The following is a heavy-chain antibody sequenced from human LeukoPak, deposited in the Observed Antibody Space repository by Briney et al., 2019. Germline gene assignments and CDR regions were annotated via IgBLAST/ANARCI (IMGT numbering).Heavy chain of an antibody. V-gene: IGHV4-31*03. CDR1: GGSISSGGYY. J-gene: IGHJ3*02. D-gene: IGHD4-17*01. CDR3: ARAPFYGDDAFDI. CDR2: IYNSGT. Sequence: PSETLSLTCTVSGGSISSGGYYWSWIRQHPGKGLEWIGYIYNSGTYYNPSLKSRVTISVDTSKNQFSLKLSSVTAADTAVYYCARAPFYGDDAFDIWGQGTMVTVSS.